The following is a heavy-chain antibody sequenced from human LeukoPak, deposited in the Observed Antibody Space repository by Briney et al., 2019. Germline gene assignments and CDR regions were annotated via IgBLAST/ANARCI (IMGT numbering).Heavy chain of an antibody. Sequence: GGSLRLSCAASGFTFSNAWMSWVRQAPGKGLEWVSAISGSGGSTYYADSVKGRFTISRDNSKNTLYLQMNSLRAEDTAVYYCAKTRDIVVVVAATHFDYWGQGTLVTVSS. J-gene: IGHJ4*02. D-gene: IGHD2-15*01. CDR3: AKTRDIVVVVAATHFDY. V-gene: IGHV3-23*01. CDR2: ISGSGGST. CDR1: GFTFSNAW.